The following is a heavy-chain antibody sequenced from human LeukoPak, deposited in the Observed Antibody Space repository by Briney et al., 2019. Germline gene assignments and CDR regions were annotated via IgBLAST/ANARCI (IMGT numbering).Heavy chain of an antibody. CDR3: ARDYRYYDSSGYYGSDAFDI. Sequence: SETLSLTCTVSGGSISSYYWSWIRQPAGKGLEWIGRIYTSGSTNYNPSLKSRVTISVDTSKNQFSLKLSSVTAADTAVYYCARDYRYYDSSGYYGSDAFDIWGQGTMVTVSS. D-gene: IGHD3-22*01. CDR2: IYTSGST. CDR1: GGSISSYY. V-gene: IGHV4-4*07. J-gene: IGHJ3*02.